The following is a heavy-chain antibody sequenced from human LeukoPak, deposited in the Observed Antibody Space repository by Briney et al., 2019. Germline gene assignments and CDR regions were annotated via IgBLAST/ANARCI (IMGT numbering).Heavy chain of an antibody. CDR1: GYTFTSYY. J-gene: IGHJ4*02. D-gene: IGHD6-19*01. V-gene: IGHV1-2*02. CDR3: ARGRIAVASDY. CDR2: INLNSGGT. Sequence: ASVKVSCKASGYTFTSYYMHWVRQAPGQGLEWMGWINLNSGGTNYAQKFQGRVTMTRDTSISTAYMELSRLRSDDTAVYYCARGRIAVASDYWGQGTLVTVSS.